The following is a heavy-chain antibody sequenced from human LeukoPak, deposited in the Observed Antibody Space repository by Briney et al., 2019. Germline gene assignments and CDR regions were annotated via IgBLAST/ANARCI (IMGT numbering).Heavy chain of an antibody. D-gene: IGHD3-22*01. V-gene: IGHV4-59*01. CDR1: GGSNSSYY. CDR2: IYYSGST. J-gene: IGHJ3*02. CDR3: ARGVGLTYYYDSSGDI. Sequence: SETLSLTCTVSGGSNSSYYWSWIRQPPGKGLEWIGYIYYSGSTNYNPSLKSRVTISVDTSKNQFSLKLSSVTAADTAVYYCARGVGLTYYYDSSGDIWGQGTMVTVSS.